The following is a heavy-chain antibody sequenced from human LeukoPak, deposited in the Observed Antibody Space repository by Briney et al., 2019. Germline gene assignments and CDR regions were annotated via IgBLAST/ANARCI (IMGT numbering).Heavy chain of an antibody. D-gene: IGHD3-16*01. J-gene: IGHJ4*02. CDR3: ASGADY. CDR2: IYHSGST. CDR1: GGSISSSNW. V-gene: IGHV4-4*02. Sequence: TSGTLSLTCAVSGGSISSSNWWSWVRPPPGEGVEGIGEIYHSGSTNYNPSLKRRVTISGDKSKNQFSLKLSSVTAADTAVYYCASGADYWGQGTLVTVSS.